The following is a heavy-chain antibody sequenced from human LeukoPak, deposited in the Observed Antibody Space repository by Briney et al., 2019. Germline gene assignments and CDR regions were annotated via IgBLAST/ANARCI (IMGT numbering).Heavy chain of an antibody. J-gene: IGHJ4*02. CDR3: AKDPVGGVIVYYFDY. Sequence: PGRSLRLSCAASGFTLSSYGMHWVRQAPGKGLEWVAVISYDGSNKYYADSVKGRFTISRDNSKNTLHLQMNSLRAEDTAVYYCAKDPVGGVIVYYFDYWGQGTLVTVSS. V-gene: IGHV3-30*18. CDR1: GFTLSSYG. CDR2: ISYDGSNK. D-gene: IGHD3-16*02.